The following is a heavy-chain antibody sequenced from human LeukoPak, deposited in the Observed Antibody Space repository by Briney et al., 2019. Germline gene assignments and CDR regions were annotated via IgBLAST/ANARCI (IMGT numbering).Heavy chain of an antibody. CDR2: ISYSGDTI. Sequence: GGSLRLSCAASGFTFSSYAMSWVRQAPGKGLEWVSAISYSGDTIYYADSVKGRFTVSRDNAKNSLYLQMNSLRAEDTAVYYCARLGIITAAGSNDYWGQGTLVTVSS. CDR1: GFTFSSYA. CDR3: ARLGIITAAGSNDY. J-gene: IGHJ4*02. D-gene: IGHD6-13*01. V-gene: IGHV3-23*01.